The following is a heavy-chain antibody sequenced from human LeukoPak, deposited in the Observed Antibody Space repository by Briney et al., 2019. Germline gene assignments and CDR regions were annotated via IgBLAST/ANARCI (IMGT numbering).Heavy chain of an antibody. Sequence: VASVKVSCKASGYTFTNYDVNWVRQATGQGLEWMGWMNPTSGKAGFAQRFQGRVSMTRNISISTVYMELSSLRSEDTAVYYCARDFFDGHGYTFYYYGMDVWGQGTTVTVSS. J-gene: IGHJ6*02. CDR1: GYTFTNYD. CDR3: ARDFFDGHGYTFYYYGMDV. V-gene: IGHV1-8*01. D-gene: IGHD3-22*01. CDR2: MNPTSGKA.